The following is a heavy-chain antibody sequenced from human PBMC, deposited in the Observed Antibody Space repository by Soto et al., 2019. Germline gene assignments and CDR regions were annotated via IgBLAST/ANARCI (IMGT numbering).Heavy chain of an antibody. V-gene: IGHV4-34*02. CDR3: ARDRHYDHFWGGYENEGPYGMDV. CDR1: GGSFSGYY. D-gene: IGHD3-3*02. CDR2: INPSVGT. Sequence: QVQLQQWGAGLLKPSETLSLTCAVYGGSFSGYYWTWIRRAPGKGLEWIGEINPSVGTNYTSSLKSHVTISVDTSKNQFSLILYSVTAADTAVYYCARDRHYDHFWGGYENEGPYGMDVWGQGTTVTVSS. J-gene: IGHJ6*02.